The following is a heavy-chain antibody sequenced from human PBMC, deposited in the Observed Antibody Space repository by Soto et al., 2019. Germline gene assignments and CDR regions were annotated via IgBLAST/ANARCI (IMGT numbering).Heavy chain of an antibody. J-gene: IGHJ4*02. D-gene: IGHD2-21*02. Sequence: PSETLSLTCTVSGGSISSYYGGWFRQPPGKGLEWIGYIYYSGSTTYHPSLKSRVTISVDTSKNQFSLKLSSVTAADTAVYYCAREYGGNSGTFDYWGQGTLVTVSS. V-gene: IGHV4-59*12. CDR2: IYYSGST. CDR3: AREYGGNSGTFDY. CDR1: GGSISSYY.